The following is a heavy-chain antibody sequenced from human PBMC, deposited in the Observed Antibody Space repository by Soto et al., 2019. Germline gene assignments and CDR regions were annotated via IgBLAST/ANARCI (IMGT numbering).Heavy chain of an antibody. J-gene: IGHJ6*02. V-gene: IGHV3-30-3*01. CDR1: GFTFSSYA. CDR2: ISYDGSNK. Sequence: GGSLRLSCAASGFTFSSYAMHWVRQAPGKGLEWVAVISYDGSNKYYADSVKGRFTISRDNSKNTLYLQMNSLRAEDTAVYYCAREARYYYYGMDVWGQGTTVTVSS. CDR3: AREARYYYYGMDV.